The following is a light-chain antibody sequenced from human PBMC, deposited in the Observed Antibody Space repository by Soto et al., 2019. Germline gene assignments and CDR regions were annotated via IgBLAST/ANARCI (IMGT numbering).Light chain of an antibody. CDR2: DAS. V-gene: IGKV3-20*01. J-gene: IGKJ4*01. CDR1: QSVGRNY. Sequence: EIVLTQSPGTLSLSPGERATLSCRASQSVGRNYLGWYQQKPGQAPRLLIYDASNRASGILDRFSGSGSGTVFTFTISSLEPEDFALYFCHQYAFSPLTFGGGTKVDIK. CDR3: HQYAFSPLT.